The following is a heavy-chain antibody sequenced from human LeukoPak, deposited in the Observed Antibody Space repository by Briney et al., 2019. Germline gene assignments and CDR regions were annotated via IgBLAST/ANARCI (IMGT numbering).Heavy chain of an antibody. V-gene: IGHV3-23*01. CDR3: AKDFRIGYSAHFDY. Sequence: GGSLRLSCVGSGFTFRSHAMSWVRQAPEKGLEFVSGIYGNGGTTYYADSVKGRFSISRDNSKNTLYLQMDSLRGEDTAVYYCAKDFRIGYSAHFDYWGQGALVTVSS. D-gene: IGHD2-21*01. J-gene: IGHJ4*02. CDR2: IYGNGGTT. CDR1: GFTFRSHA.